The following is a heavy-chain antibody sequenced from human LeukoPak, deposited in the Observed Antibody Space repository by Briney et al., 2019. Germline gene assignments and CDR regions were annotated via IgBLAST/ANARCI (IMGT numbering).Heavy chain of an antibody. CDR3: AREGYYYDSSGYPFDY. D-gene: IGHD3-22*01. CDR1: GGSISSGGYY. CDR2: IYYSGST. Sequence: PSETLSLTCTVSGGSISSGGYYWSWIRQLPGKGLEWIGYIYYSGSTYYNPSLKSRVTISVDTSKNQFSLKLSSVTAADTAVYYCAREGYYYDSSGYPFDYWGQGTLVTVSS. J-gene: IGHJ4*02. V-gene: IGHV4-31*03.